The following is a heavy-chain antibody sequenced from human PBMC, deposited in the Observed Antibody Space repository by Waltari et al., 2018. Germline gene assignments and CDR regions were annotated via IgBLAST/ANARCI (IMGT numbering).Heavy chain of an antibody. CDR2: IFPMFGTA. CDR3: ARGEAAAGLNWFDP. V-gene: IGHV1-69*01. CDR1: GDTFINYA. D-gene: IGHD6-13*01. Sequence: QVQLVPSGAEVKKPGSSVKVSCKASGDTFINYAITWVRQAPGQGLEWMGGIFPMFGTANYAQKFQGRVTITADESTSTAYMELSSLRSEDTAVYYCARGEAAAGLNWFDPWGQGTLVTVSS. J-gene: IGHJ5*02.